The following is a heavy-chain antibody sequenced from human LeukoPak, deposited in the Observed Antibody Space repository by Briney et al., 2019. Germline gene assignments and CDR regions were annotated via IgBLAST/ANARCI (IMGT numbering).Heavy chain of an antibody. CDR1: GFTFSSYG. CDR3: ARDLHDSSSSSGSDY. Sequence: PGGSLRLSCAASGFTFSSYGMHWVRQAPGKGLEWVAVIWYDGSNKYYADSVKGRFTISRDNSKNTLYLQMNSLRAEDTAVYYCARDLHDSSSSSGSDYWGQGTLVTVSS. J-gene: IGHJ4*02. V-gene: IGHV3-33*01. D-gene: IGHD6-6*01. CDR2: IWYDGSNK.